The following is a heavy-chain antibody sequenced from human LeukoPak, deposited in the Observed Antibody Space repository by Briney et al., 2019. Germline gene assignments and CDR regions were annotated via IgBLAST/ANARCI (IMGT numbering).Heavy chain of an antibody. V-gene: IGHV4-61*08. D-gene: IGHD4-17*01. Sequence: SETLSLTCTVSGGSISSGDFCWSWIRQPPGKGLEWIAYMYNSGSTNYNPSLKSRVTISIDTSKNQFSLKLSSLTAADTAIYYCARGIESYGDYGYWGQGILVTVSS. CDR3: ARGIESYGDYGY. CDR1: GGSISSGDFC. J-gene: IGHJ4*02. CDR2: MYNSGST.